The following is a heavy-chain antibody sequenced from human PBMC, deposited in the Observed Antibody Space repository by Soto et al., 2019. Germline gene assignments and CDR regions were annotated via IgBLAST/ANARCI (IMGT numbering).Heavy chain of an antibody. Sequence: QVQLVESGGGVVQPGRSLRLSCAASGFTFSSYAMHWVRQAPGKGLEWVAVISYDGSNKYYADSVKGRFTISRDNSKNTLYLQMNSLRAEDTAVYYCARTWEPEALTYHFDYWGQGTLVTVSS. J-gene: IGHJ4*02. D-gene: IGHD1-26*01. CDR2: ISYDGSNK. CDR3: ARTWEPEALTYHFDY. CDR1: GFTFSSYA. V-gene: IGHV3-30-3*01.